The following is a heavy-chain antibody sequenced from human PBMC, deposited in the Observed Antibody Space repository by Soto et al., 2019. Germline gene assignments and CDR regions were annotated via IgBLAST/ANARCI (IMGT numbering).Heavy chain of an antibody. Sequence: GGSLRLSCAASGFSFGDYAMHWVRQAPGKGLEWVSGISWKSGSIGYADSVKGRSTISRDNAKNSLYLQMNSLRAEDTALYYCAKEHTWGGGTYSPFDCRGEGILITVS. CDR1: GFSFGDYA. V-gene: IGHV3-9*01. J-gene: IGHJ4*02. CDR2: ISWKSGSI. CDR3: AKEHTWGGGTYSPFDC. D-gene: IGHD1-26*01.